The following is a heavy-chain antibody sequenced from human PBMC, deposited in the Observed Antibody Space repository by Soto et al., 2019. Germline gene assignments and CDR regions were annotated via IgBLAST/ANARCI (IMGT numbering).Heavy chain of an antibody. CDR1: GFTFRSYG. D-gene: IGHD6-13*01. V-gene: IGHV3-30*18. CDR2: SSYDGSNQ. CDR3: AEDREPHLVRGSFDP. Sequence: QVQLVESGGGVVQPGRSLRLSCAASGFTFRSYGIHWVRQVPGKGLEWVAVSSYDGSNQYYADSVKGRFTISRDDSKNTLYLQMNSLRAEDPAMYYCAEDREPHLVRGSFDPWGQGTLVTVSP. J-gene: IGHJ5*02.